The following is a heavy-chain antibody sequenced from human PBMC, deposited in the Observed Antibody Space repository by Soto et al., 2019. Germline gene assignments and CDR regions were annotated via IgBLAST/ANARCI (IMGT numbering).Heavy chain of an antibody. D-gene: IGHD3-22*01. Sequence: SETLSLTCTVSGGSISSYYWSWIRQPPGKGLEWIGYIYYSGSTNYNPSLKSRVTISADKSISTAYLQWSSLKASDTAMYYCARGDSSGYYYDYYGMDVWGQGTTVTVSS. V-gene: IGHV4-59*12. J-gene: IGHJ6*02. CDR3: ARGDSSGYYYDYYGMDV. CDR2: IYYSGST. CDR1: GGSISSYY.